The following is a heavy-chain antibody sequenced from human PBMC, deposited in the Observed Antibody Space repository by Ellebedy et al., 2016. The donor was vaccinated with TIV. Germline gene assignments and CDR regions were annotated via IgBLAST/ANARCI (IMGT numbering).Heavy chain of an antibody. CDR1: GFTLSDHW. J-gene: IGHJ6*02. D-gene: IGHD5-18*01. Sequence: GESLKISCAVSGFTLSDHWLTSVRQAPGKGLQWVANINKDGSVKLYEDSVKRRFSISRDDANNSLHLQMNSLRAEDTAVYCCARTGYGYNGMDVWGQGTTVTVSS. CDR2: INKDGSVK. CDR3: ARTGYGYNGMDV. V-gene: IGHV3-7*03.